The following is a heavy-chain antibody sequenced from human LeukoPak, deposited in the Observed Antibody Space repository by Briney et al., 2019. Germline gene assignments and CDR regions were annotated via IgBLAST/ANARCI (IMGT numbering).Heavy chain of an antibody. J-gene: IGHJ5*02. D-gene: IGHD2-2*01. V-gene: IGHV1-2*02. Sequence: ASGKVSCKASGYTFTGYYMHWVRQAPGQGLEWMGWINPNSGGTNYAQKFQGRVTMTRDTSISTAYMELSRLRSDDTAVYYCARDPSGIVVSINWFDPWGQGTLVTVSS. CDR1: GYTFTGYY. CDR2: INPNSGGT. CDR3: ARDPSGIVVSINWFDP.